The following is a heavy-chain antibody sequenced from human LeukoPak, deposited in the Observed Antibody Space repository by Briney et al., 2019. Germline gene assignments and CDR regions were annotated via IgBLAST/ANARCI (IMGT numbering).Heavy chain of an antibody. V-gene: IGHV1-46*01. CDR2: INPSGGST. CDR3: ARDRGKQWLVHDAFDT. Sequence: GASVKVSCKASGYTFTSYYMHWVRQAPGQGLEWMGIINPSGGSTSYAQKFQGRVTMTRDMSTSTVYMELSSLRSEDTAVYYCARDRGKQWLVHDAFDTWGQGTMVAVSS. CDR1: GYTFTSYY. D-gene: IGHD6-19*01. J-gene: IGHJ3*02.